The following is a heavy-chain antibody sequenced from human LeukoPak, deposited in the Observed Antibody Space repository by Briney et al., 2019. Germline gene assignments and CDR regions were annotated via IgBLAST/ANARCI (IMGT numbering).Heavy chain of an antibody. Sequence: GEAPKISCKGSGYSFTSYWIGWVRQMPAKGLGWRGIIYPGDSDTRYSPSFQGQVTISADKSISTAYLQWSSLKASDTAMYYCARSDGGDCFDYWGQGTLVTVSS. D-gene: IGHD2-21*01. CDR2: IYPGDSDT. CDR1: GYSFTSYW. CDR3: ARSDGGDCFDY. J-gene: IGHJ4*02. V-gene: IGHV5-51*01.